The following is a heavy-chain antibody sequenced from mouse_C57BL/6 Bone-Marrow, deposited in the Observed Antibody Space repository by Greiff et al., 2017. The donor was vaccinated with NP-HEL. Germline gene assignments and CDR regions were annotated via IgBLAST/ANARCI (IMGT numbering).Heavy chain of an antibody. CDR1: GYAFSSSW. CDR2: IYPGDGDT. V-gene: IGHV1-82*01. CDR3: AKWLLPAMDY. J-gene: IGHJ4*01. Sequence: VKLMESGPELVKPGASVKISCKASGYAFSSSWMNWVKQRPGKGLEWIGRIYPGDGDTNYNGKFKGKATLTADKSASTAYMQLSSLTSEDSAVYFCAKWLLPAMDYWGQGTSVTVSS. D-gene: IGHD2-3*01.